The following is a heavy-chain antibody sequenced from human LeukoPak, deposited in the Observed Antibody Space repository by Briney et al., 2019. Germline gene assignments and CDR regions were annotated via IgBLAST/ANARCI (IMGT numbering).Heavy chain of an antibody. Sequence: GGSLRLSCAASGFTFSSYAMIWVRQAPGKGLEWVSTLSGTGGNIFYADYVKGRFTISRDNSKSTLYLQMSSLRAEDTAVYYCARDGTTTLYYMDVWGKGTTVTVSS. CDR2: LSGTGGNI. J-gene: IGHJ6*03. CDR3: ARDGTTTLYYMDV. V-gene: IGHV3-23*01. D-gene: IGHD1-26*01. CDR1: GFTFSSYA.